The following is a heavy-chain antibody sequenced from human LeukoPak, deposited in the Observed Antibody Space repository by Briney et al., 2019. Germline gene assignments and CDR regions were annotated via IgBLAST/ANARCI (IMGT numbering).Heavy chain of an antibody. Sequence: GGSLRLSCAASGFTFSGYWMHWVRQAPGKGLVWVSRINSDGSSTSYADSVKGRFTISGDNAKNTLYLQMNSLRAEDTAVYYCARDGSGARGNAFNIRGQGTMVTVSS. CDR1: GFTFSGYW. D-gene: IGHD3-10*01. J-gene: IGHJ3*02. V-gene: IGHV3-74*01. CDR3: ARDGSGARGNAFNI. CDR2: INSDGSST.